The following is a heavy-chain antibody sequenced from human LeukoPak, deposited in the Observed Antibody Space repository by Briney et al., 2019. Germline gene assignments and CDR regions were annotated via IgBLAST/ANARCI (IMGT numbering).Heavy chain of an antibody. CDR2: IVSSGDST. D-gene: IGHD6-13*01. CDR3: AKTYSSSRAHYYYYYYMDV. Sequence: GGSLRLSCAASGFTFSSYAMSWVRQAPGKGLEWVSAIVSSGDSTYYADSVKGRFTISRDNSKNTLYLQMNSLRAEDTAVYYCAKTYSSSRAHYYYYYYMDVWGKGTTVTISS. V-gene: IGHV3-23*01. CDR1: GFTFSSYA. J-gene: IGHJ6*03.